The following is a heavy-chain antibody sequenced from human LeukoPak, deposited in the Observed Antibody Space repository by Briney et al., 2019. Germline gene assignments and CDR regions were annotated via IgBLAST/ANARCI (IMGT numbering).Heavy chain of an antibody. Sequence: SETLSLTCTVSGASISSGSYYWGWIRQPPGKGLEWIGTIYYSGSTYYNPSLKSRLTVSVDTSRNQFSLRLSSVTAAVTAVYYCIRENPQQGSEDYWGQGTLVTVSS. D-gene: IGHD3-10*01. CDR1: GASISSGSYY. V-gene: IGHV4-39*07. J-gene: IGHJ4*02. CDR3: IRENPQQGSEDY. CDR2: IYYSGST.